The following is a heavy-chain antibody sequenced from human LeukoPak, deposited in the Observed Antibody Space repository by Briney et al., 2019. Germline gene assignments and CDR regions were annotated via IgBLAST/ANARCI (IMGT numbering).Heavy chain of an antibody. D-gene: IGHD3-22*01. Sequence: ASVKVSCKASGYTFTSYYMHWVRQAPGQGLEWMGIISPSGGSTSYAPKFQGRVTMTRDTSTGTVYMDLSSLRSEDTAVYYCARDSHDTSGYPGYWGQGTLVTVSS. CDR2: ISPSGGST. CDR1: GYTFTSYY. J-gene: IGHJ4*02. CDR3: ARDSHDTSGYPGY. V-gene: IGHV1-46*01.